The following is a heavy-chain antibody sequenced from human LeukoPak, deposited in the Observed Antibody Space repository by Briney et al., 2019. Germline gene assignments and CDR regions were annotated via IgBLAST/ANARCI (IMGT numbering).Heavy chain of an antibody. V-gene: IGHV4-59*01. D-gene: IGHD6-13*01. CDR2: IYYSGST. CDR1: GGSISSYY. CDR3: ARAKPWSGYSSSWYEN. J-gene: IGHJ4*02. Sequence: PSETLSLTCTVSGGSISSYYWSWIRQPPGKGLEWIGYIYYSGSTNYNPSLKSRVTISVDTSKNQFSLKLSSVTAADTAVYYCARAKPWSGYSSSWYENWGQGTLVTVSS.